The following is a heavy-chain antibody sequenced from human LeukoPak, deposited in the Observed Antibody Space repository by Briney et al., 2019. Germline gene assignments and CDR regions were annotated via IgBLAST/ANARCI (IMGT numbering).Heavy chain of an antibody. CDR1: GGSFRGYY. D-gene: IGHD2-15*01. CDR2: INHSGST. J-gene: IGHJ4*02. CDR3: ARTRRYHSCSFDY. Sequence: SETLSLTCAVYGGSFRGYYWSWIRQPPGKGLEWIGEINHSGSTNYNPSLKSRVTISVDTSKNQFSLKLSSVTAADTAVYYCARTRRYHSCSFDYWGQGTLVTVSS. V-gene: IGHV4-34*01.